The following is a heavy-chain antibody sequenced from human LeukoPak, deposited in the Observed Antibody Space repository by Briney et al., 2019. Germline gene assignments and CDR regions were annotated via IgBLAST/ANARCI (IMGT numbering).Heavy chain of an antibody. CDR3: ARAPGDGWLVFDY. D-gene: IGHD3-22*01. CDR1: GFSFSDYY. CDR2: ISSSGGTI. V-gene: IGHV3-11*01. Sequence: GGSLRLSCTASGFSFSDYYMSWIRQAPGKGLEWVSYISSSGGTIYYADSVKGRFTISRDNAKNSLYLQMNSLRAEDTAVYYCARAPGDGWLVFDYWGQGTLVTVSS. J-gene: IGHJ4*02.